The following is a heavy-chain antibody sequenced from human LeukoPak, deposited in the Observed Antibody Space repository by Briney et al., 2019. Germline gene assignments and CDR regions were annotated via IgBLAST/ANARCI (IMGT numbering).Heavy chain of an antibody. D-gene: IGHD3-22*01. V-gene: IGHV1-18*01. CDR2: ISAYNGNT. Sequence: ASVKVSCKASGYTFTSYGISWVRQVPGQGLEWMGWISAYNGNTNYAQKPQGRVTMTTDTSTSTAYMELRSLRSDDTAVYYCARVRVMDSYGKKPLYDSSGESDYWGQGTLVTVSS. J-gene: IGHJ4*02. CDR1: GYTFTSYG. CDR3: ARVRVMDSYGKKPLYDSSGESDY.